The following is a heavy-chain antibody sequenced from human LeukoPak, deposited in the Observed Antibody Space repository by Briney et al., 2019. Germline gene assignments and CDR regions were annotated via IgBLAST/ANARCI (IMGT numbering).Heavy chain of an antibody. Sequence: GGSLGLSCAASGFTFTNYAMTWVRQAPGKGLEWVSGISGSGDNTYYADSVKGRFTISRDNFKNMVFLQMNSLRAEDTAVYYCAKDRSAVPAASNYWGQGTLVTVSS. V-gene: IGHV3-23*01. J-gene: IGHJ4*02. D-gene: IGHD2-2*01. CDR1: GFTFTNYA. CDR3: AKDRSAVPAASNY. CDR2: ISGSGDNT.